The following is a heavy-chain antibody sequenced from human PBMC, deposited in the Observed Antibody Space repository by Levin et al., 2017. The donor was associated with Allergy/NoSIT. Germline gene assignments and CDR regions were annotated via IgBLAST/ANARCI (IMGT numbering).Heavy chain of an antibody. Sequence: GGSLRLSCAASGFTFSSYSMNWVRQAPGKGLEWVSYISSSSSTIYYADSVKGRFTISRDNAKNSLYLQMNSLRAEDTAVYYCARGWYGDYPSGWLDPWGQGTLVTVSS. CDR2: ISSSSSTI. CDR1: GFTFSSYS. V-gene: IGHV3-48*01. D-gene: IGHD4-17*01. J-gene: IGHJ5*02. CDR3: ARGWYGDYPSGWLDP.